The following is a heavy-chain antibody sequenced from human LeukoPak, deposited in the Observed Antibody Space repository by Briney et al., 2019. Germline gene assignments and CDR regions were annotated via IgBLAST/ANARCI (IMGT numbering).Heavy chain of an antibody. V-gene: IGHV1-24*01. D-gene: IGHD6-13*01. CDR3: ATDGIAAAGRMFDY. J-gene: IGHJ4*02. CDR2: FDPEDGET. CDR1: GYTLTELS. Sequence: ASVKVSCKVSGYTLTELSMHWVRQAPGKGLEWMGGFDPEDGETIYAQKFQGRVTMTEDTSTDTAYMELSSLRSEDTAVYYCATDGIAAAGRMFDYWGQGTLVTVSS.